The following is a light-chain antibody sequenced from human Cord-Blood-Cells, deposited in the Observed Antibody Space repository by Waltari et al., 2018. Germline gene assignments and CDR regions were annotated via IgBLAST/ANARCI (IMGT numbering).Light chain of an antibody. CDR3: QAWDSSTAV. J-gene: IGLJ2*01. Sequence: SYELTQTPSVSVSPGQTARITCSGDKLGDKYACWYQQKPGQSPVLVIYQDSKRPSGIPERFSGSNSGNTATLTISGTQAMDEADYYCQAWDSSTAVFGGGTKLTVL. CDR1: KLGDKY. CDR2: QDS. V-gene: IGLV3-1*01.